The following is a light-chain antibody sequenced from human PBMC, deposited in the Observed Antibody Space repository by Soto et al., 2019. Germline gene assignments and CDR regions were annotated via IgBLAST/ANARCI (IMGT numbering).Light chain of an antibody. CDR3: MQALQTPRT. Sequence: DLVMTQSPLSLPVTPGEPASISCRSSQSLLHGNGYNYLDWYLQKPGQSPQLLIYLGSDRASGVPDRFSGSGSGTDFTLKISRVEADDVGVYYCMQALQTPRTFGQGTKVEIK. J-gene: IGKJ1*01. V-gene: IGKV2-28*01. CDR1: QSLLHGNGYNY. CDR2: LGS.